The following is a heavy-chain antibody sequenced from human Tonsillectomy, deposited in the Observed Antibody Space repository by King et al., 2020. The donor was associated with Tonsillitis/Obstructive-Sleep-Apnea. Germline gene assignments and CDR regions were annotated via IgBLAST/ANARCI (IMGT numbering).Heavy chain of an antibody. D-gene: IGHD4-11*01. CDR1: GFTFSSYE. CDR2: ISSSGSTI. CDR3: AMTRRRLYYFDY. J-gene: IGHJ4*02. Sequence: VQLVESGGGLVQPGGSLRLSCAASGFTFSSYEMNWVRQAPGKGLEWVSYISSSGSTIYYADSVKGRFTISRDNAKNSLYLQMNSLRAEDTAVYYCAMTRRRLYYFDYWGQGTLVTVSS. V-gene: IGHV3-48*03.